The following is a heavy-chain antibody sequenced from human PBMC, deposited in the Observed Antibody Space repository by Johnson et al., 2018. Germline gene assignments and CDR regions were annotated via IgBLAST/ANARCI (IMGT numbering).Heavy chain of an antibody. CDR2: ISSSTIYI. CDR3: ARDGDSVVVPGAMPYYYGMDV. J-gene: IGHJ6*02. V-gene: IGHV3-21*01. CDR1: GFSFSSYS. Sequence: EVQLVESGGGLVKPGGSLRLSCAASGFSFSSYSMNWVRQAPGKGLEWVSSISSSTIYIYYADSMKGRLTISRDNAKNSLYLQMNSLGAEDTAVYYCARDGDSVVVPGAMPYYYGMDVWGQGTAVTVSS. D-gene: IGHD2-2*01.